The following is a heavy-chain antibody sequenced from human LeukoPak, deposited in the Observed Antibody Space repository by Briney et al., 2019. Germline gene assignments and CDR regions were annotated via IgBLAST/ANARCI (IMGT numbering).Heavy chain of an antibody. V-gene: IGHV4-39*02. CDR2: LHHSGST. D-gene: IGHD6-19*01. CDR1: GGSIINSNYY. J-gene: IGHJ4*02. Sequence: PSETMSLTCTVSGGSIINSNYYWDWIRQPPGKGLEWIGGLHHSGSTYYNQSLKSRVTVSVDTSKNHFSLKLSSVTAADTAVYYCARRGSGYNTNFDYWGQGSLVTVSS. CDR3: ARRGSGYNTNFDY.